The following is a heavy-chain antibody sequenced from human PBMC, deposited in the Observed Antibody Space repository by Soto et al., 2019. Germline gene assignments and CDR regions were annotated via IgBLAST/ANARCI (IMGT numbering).Heavy chain of an antibody. CDR1: GLTFGSYA. CDR2: ISGSGANT. D-gene: IGHD1-20*01. V-gene: IGHV3-23*01. J-gene: IGHJ4*02. Sequence: DVHLLESGGGLVQPGGSLRLSCGVSGLTFGSYAMTWVRQAPGQGLEWVSGISGSGANTYYADSVKGRFTISRDNSKNTLYLQMNSLRAEDTAIYYCAKDARYYWKIDCWGQGTLVTVSS. CDR3: AKDARYYWKIDC.